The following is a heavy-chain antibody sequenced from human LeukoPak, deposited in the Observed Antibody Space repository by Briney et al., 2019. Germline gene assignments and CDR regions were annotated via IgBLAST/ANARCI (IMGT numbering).Heavy chain of an antibody. CDR3: ARDKGAAAGHFDY. CDR1: GGSISSYY. Sequence: SETLSLTCTVSGGSISSYYWNWIRQPPGKGLEWIGYIYYSGSTNYNPSLKSRVTISVDTSKNQLSLKLSSVTAADTAVYYCARDKGAAAGHFDYWGQGTLVTVSS. J-gene: IGHJ4*02. D-gene: IGHD6-13*01. V-gene: IGHV4-59*01. CDR2: IYYSGST.